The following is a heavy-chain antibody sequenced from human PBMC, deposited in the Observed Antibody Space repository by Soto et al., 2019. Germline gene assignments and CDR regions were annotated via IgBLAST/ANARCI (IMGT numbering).Heavy chain of an antibody. D-gene: IGHD3-22*01. CDR2: IYPGDSDT. CDR3: ARVYYYDSGDPPQAVDY. Sequence: EVQLVQSGAEVKKPGESLKISCKGSGYSFTSYWIGWVRQMPGKGLEWMGIIYPGDSDTRYSPSYQGQVTISADKSISTAYLQWSSLKASDTAMYYCARVYYYDSGDPPQAVDYWGQGTLVTVSS. CDR1: GYSFTSYW. V-gene: IGHV5-51*01. J-gene: IGHJ4*02.